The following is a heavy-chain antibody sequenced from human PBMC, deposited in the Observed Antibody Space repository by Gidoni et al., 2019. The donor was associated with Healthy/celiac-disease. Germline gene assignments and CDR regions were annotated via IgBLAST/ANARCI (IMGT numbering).Heavy chain of an antibody. CDR2: IYYSGST. CDR3: ARQDYGSYWAYYFDY. Sequence: QLQLQESCPGLVQPSETLSLTCTVSGGSISSSSYYWGWIRQPPGKGLVWIGSIYYSGSTYYNPSLKSRVTISVDTSKNQFSLKLSSVTAADTAVYYCARQDYGSYWAYYFDYWGQGTLVTVSS. V-gene: IGHV4-39*01. D-gene: IGHD1-26*01. J-gene: IGHJ4*02. CDR1: GGSISSSSYY.